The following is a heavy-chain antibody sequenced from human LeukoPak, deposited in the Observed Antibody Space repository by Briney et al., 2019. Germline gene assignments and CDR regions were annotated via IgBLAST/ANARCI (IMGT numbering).Heavy chain of an antibody. Sequence: PGVSLRLSCAASGFTFSRFWMFWVRQAPGKGPVGVTRINSDGTTTNYADSVKGRFNISRDNTKSTLYLEMNSLRAEDTAVYYCGTLGVMWEIDYWGQGTLVTVSS. J-gene: IGHJ4*02. CDR2: INSDGTTT. CDR3: GTLGVMWEIDY. D-gene: IGHD1-26*01. CDR1: GFTFSRFW. V-gene: IGHV3-74*01.